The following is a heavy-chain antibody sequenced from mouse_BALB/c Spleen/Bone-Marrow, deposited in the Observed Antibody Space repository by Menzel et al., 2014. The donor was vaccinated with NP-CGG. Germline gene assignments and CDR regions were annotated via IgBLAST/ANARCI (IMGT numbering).Heavy chain of an antibody. CDR3: AREVYVSWFAY. Sequence: QVQLKESGAELARPGASVKMSCKASGYTFDYYTVQWVKQRPGQGLEWIGYINPSSGYTNYNQKFKDKATLTADKSSSTAYMQLSSLTSEDSAVYYCAREVYVSWFAYWGQGTLVTVSA. CDR2: INPSSGYT. J-gene: IGHJ3*01. D-gene: IGHD1-1*01. V-gene: IGHV1-4*01. CDR1: GYTFDYYT.